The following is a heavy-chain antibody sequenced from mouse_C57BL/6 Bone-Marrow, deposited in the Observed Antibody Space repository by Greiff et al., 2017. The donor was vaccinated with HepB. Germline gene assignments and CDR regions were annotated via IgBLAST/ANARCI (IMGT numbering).Heavy chain of an antibody. V-gene: IGHV1-72*01. Sequence: KQSCKASGYTFTSYWMHWVKQRPGRGLEWIGRIDPNSGGTKYNEKFKSKATLTVDKPSSTAYMQLSSLTSEDSAVYYCARGGGYGNYGYFDVWGTGTTVTVSS. CDR3: ARGGGYGNYGYFDV. D-gene: IGHD2-1*01. CDR1: GYTFTSYW. CDR2: IDPNSGGT. J-gene: IGHJ1*03.